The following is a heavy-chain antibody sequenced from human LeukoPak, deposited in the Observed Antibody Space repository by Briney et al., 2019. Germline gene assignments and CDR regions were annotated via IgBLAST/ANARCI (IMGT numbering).Heavy chain of an antibody. CDR1: GFTLSSFA. D-gene: IGHD2-2*01. J-gene: IGHJ4*02. Sequence: GGSLRLSCTASGFTLSSFAMSWVRQAPGKGLELVSAISGSGGSTYYADSVKGRFTISRDNSKNTLYLQMNSLRAEDTAVYYCAKDRGVVPAAMSYTLDYWGQGTLVTVSS. V-gene: IGHV3-23*01. CDR2: ISGSGGST. CDR3: AKDRGVVPAAMSYTLDY.